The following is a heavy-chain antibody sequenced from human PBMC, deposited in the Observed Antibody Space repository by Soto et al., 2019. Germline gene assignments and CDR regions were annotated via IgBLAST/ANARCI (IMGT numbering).Heavy chain of an antibody. V-gene: IGHV3-48*02. CDR2: ITSSSSTI. J-gene: IGHJ4*02. D-gene: IGHD3-3*01. Sequence: EVQLVESGGGLVQPGGSLRLSCAASGFTLDSYSMNWVRQAPGKGMEWVSFITSSSSTIYYADSVKGRFTISRDNAKNSLYLQMNNLRHEDTAVYYCARDSKTWSGYPIDSWCQGTLVTVSS. CDR3: ARDSKTWSGYPIDS. CDR1: GFTLDSYS.